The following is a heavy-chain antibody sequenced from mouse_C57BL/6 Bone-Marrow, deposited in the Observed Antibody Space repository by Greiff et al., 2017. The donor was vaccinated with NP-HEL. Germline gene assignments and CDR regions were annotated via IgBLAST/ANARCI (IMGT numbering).Heavy chain of an antibody. CDR3: ARDYYYGSSYGFAY. CDR1: GYAFTNYL. Sequence: QVQLKQSGAELVRPGTSVKVSCKASGYAFTNYLIEWVKQRPGQGLEWIGVINPGSGGTNYNEKFKGKATLTADKSSSTAYMQLSSLTSEDSAVYFCARDYYYGSSYGFAYWGQGTLVTVSA. D-gene: IGHD1-1*01. CDR2: INPGSGGT. V-gene: IGHV1-54*01. J-gene: IGHJ3*01.